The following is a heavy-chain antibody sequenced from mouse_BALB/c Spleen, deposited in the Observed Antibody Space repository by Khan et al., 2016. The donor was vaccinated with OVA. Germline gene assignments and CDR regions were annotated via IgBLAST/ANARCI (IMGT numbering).Heavy chain of an antibody. Sequence: QVQLQQSGPELVKPGASVKMSCKASGYTFTSYYIHWVKQRPGQGLEWIGWISPGDGSTKYNEKFKEKTTLTADKSSSTAYMLLSSLTSEDSESYFCARGYYGYLDFWGQGTTLTVSS. CDR3: ARGYYGYLDF. CDR2: ISPGDGST. D-gene: IGHD1-1*01. CDR1: GYTFTSYY. V-gene: IGHV1S56*01. J-gene: IGHJ2*01.